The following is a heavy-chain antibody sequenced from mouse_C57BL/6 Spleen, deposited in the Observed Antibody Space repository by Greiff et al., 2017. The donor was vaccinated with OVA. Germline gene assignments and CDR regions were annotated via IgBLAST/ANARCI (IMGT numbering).Heavy chain of an antibody. J-gene: IGHJ2*01. CDR1: GFTFSDAW. CDR3: TSGGLLLYVDY. V-gene: IGHV6-6*01. D-gene: IGHD2-3*01. Sequence: EVKLVESGGGLVQPGGSMKLSCAASGFTFSDAWMDWVRQSPEKGLEWVAEIRNKANNHATYYAESLNVPLTISRDDSKSSVYLQMNSVRAEDTGIYYCTSGGLLLYVDYWGQGTTLTVSS. CDR2: IRNKANNHAT.